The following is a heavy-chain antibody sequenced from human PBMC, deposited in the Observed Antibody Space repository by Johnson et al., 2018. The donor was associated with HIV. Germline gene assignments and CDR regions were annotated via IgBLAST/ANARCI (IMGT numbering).Heavy chain of an antibody. D-gene: IGHD3-10*01. CDR2: IKQDGSEK. CDR1: GFTFSSYW. V-gene: IGHV3-7*01. CDR3: ASVNSGAFNF. Sequence: MLLVESGGGLVQPVGSLRLSCAASGFTFSSYWMSWVRQAPGKGLEWVANIKQDGSEKYYVASVKGRFTISRDNAKNSLYLQMNSLRAEDTAVYYCASVNSGAFNFWGQGTMVTVSS. J-gene: IGHJ3*01.